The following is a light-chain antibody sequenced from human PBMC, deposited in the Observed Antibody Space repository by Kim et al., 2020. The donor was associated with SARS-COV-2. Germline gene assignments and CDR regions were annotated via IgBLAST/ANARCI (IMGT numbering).Light chain of an antibody. CDR2: SAS. CDR3: QQYGSSPLT. V-gene: IGKV3-20*01. Sequence: LSPGERATLSCRASQSVSSISLAWYQQKPGQAPRLLIYSASSRATGIPEGFSGGGAGTDFTLTISRLEPEDFAVYYCQQYGSSPLTFGGGTKV. CDR1: QSVSSIS. J-gene: IGKJ4*01.